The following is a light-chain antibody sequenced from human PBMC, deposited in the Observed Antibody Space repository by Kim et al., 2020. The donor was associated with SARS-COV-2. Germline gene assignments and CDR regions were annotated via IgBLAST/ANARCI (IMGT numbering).Light chain of an antibody. Sequence: GQSITIACTGSSRDVGGYNYGSGYQQHPGKAPKLRIYDVSKRPSGISNRFSGSKSGNTASLTISGLQAEDEADYYCSSYTSSSAWVFGGGTQLTVL. J-gene: IGLJ3*02. CDR2: DVS. CDR1: SRDVGGYNY. CDR3: SSYTSSSAWV. V-gene: IGLV2-14*03.